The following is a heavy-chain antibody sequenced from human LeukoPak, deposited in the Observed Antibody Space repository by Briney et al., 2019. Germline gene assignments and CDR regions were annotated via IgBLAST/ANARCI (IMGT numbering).Heavy chain of an antibody. CDR2: IKQDGSEK. V-gene: IGHV3-7*01. Sequence: GGSLRLSCAASGFTFSSYWMSWVRQAPGKGLEWVANIKQDGSEKYYVDSVKGRFTISRDNAKNSLYLQMNSLRAGDTAVYYCARDLLRYFDWFRRENAFDIWGQGTMVTVSS. D-gene: IGHD3-9*01. J-gene: IGHJ3*02. CDR3: ARDLLRYFDWFRRENAFDI. CDR1: GFTFSSYW.